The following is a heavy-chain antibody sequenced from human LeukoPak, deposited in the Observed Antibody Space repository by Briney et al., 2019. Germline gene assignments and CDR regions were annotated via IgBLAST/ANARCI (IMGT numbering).Heavy chain of an antibody. CDR3: GRDYRGYRAPYYFDY. CDR1: GFTFGDYG. CDR2: INWNGGST. J-gene: IGHJ4*02. Sequence: PGGSLRLSCAASGFTFGDYGLSWARQAPGKGLEWVSGINWNGGSTGYADSVKGRFTISRDNAKNSLYLQMNSLRAEDTAVYYCGRDYRGYRAPYYFDYLGQGTLVTVSS. D-gene: IGHD2-15*01. V-gene: IGHV3-20*04.